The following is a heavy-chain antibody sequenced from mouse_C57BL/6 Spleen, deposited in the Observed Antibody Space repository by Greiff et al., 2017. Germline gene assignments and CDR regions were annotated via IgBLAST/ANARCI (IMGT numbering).Heavy chain of an antibody. V-gene: IGHV1-22*01. D-gene: IGHD1-1*01. CDR3: ARGYYGSSYAYYFDD. Sequence: EVQLQQSGPELVKPGASVKMSCKASGYTFTDYNMHWVKQSHGKSLEWIGYINPNNGGTSYNQKFKGKATLTVNKSSSTAYMELRSLTSEDSAVYYCARGYYGSSYAYYFDDWGQGTTLTVSS. CDR2: INPNNGGT. J-gene: IGHJ2*01. CDR1: GYTFTDYN.